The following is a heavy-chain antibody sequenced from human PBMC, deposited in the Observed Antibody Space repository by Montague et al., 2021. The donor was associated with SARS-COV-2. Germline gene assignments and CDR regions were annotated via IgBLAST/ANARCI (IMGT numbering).Heavy chain of an antibody. CDR3: VRDTGSAQAGFDA. CDR1: GDSVWSNTAA. J-gene: IGHJ4*02. V-gene: IGHV6-1*01. Sequence: CAISGDSVWSNTAAWNWIRQSPSGGLEWLGRTNYRSKWTSDYATSVEGQISIDSDTSKNQFFLHLRSVTPEDTGVYYCVRDTGSAQAGFDAWGQGTLVTVSS. D-gene: IGHD4-17*01. CDR2: TNYRSKWTS.